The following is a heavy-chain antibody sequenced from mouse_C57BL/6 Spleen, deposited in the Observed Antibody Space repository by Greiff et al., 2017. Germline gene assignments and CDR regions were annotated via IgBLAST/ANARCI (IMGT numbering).Heavy chain of an antibody. CDR2: IDPETGGT. Sequence: QVQLKESGAELVRPGASVTLSCKASGYTFTDYEMHWVKQTPVHGLEWIGAIDPETGGTAYNQKFKGKAILTADKSSSTAYMELRSLTSEDSAVYYCTRRDYYGHFDYWGQGTTLTVSS. CDR1: GYTFTDYE. J-gene: IGHJ2*01. CDR3: TRRDYYGHFDY. V-gene: IGHV1-15*01. D-gene: IGHD1-2*01.